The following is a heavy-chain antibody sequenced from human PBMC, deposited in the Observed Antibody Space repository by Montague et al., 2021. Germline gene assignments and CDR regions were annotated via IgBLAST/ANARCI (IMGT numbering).Heavy chain of an antibody. Sequence: SLRLSCAASGFSFSSYWMHWVRQAPGKGLLWVSRITHDGSSTTFADSVKRRFTTSRDNAKATLYLQMNSLRVEDTAVYYCARNLASAAPGAFDIWGQGTMVTVSS. V-gene: IGHV3-74*01. CDR2: ITHDGSST. D-gene: IGHD6-13*01. CDR3: ARNLASAAPGAFDI. J-gene: IGHJ3*02. CDR1: GFSFSSYW.